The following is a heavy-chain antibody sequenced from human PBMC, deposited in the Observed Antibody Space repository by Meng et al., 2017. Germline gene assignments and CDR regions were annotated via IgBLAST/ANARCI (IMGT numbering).Heavy chain of an antibody. Sequence: AESLSLSCAASGFTFSNYYMSWIRQAPGKGLEWVSYISSSGSTIYYADSVKGRFTISRDNAKNSLYQQMHSLRAADTAVYYCARDRRVVAATPYYYYGIDVWGQGTTVTVSS. D-gene: IGHD2-15*01. CDR3: ARDRRVVAATPYYYYGIDV. CDR1: GFTFSNYY. V-gene: IGHV3-11*04. J-gene: IGHJ6*02. CDR2: ISSSGSTI.